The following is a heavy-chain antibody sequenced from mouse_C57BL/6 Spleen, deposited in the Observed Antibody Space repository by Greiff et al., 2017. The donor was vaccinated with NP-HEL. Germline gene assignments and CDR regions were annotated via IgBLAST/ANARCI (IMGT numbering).Heavy chain of an antibody. D-gene: IGHD1-1*01. CDR3: ARGYYGSSSDY. Sequence: EVHLVESGGGLVQPGGSLKLSCAASGFTFSDYYMYWVRQTPEKRLEWVAYISNGGGSPYYPDPVKGRFTISRDNAKNTLYLQMSRLKSEDTAMYYCARGYYGSSSDYWGQGTTLTVSS. V-gene: IGHV5-12*01. J-gene: IGHJ2*01. CDR2: ISNGGGSP. CDR1: GFTFSDYY.